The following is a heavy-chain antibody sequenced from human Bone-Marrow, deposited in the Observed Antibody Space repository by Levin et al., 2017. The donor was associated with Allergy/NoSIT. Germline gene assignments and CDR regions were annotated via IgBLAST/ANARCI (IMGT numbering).Heavy chain of an antibody. D-gene: IGHD6-19*01. J-gene: IGHJ4*02. Sequence: SETLSLTCTVSGGSISSGGYYWSWIRQLPGKGLEWIGYIYSTGSTYYNPSLRSRVTISLDTSESQFSLKLNSVTAADTALYYCALSIAVPGSFDYWGQGTLVTVSS. V-gene: IGHV4-31*03. CDR3: ALSIAVPGSFDY. CDR2: IYSTGST. CDR1: GGSISSGGYY.